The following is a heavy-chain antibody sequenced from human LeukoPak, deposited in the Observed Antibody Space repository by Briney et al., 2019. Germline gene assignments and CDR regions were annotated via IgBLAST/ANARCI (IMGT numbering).Heavy chain of an antibody. CDR3: ARDIIHSSGLPNY. Sequence: GGSLRLSCAASGFTFSSYWMSSVRQAPGKGLEWVANMKEDGSEKYYVDSVKGRFTISRDNAKNSLYLQMNSLRAEDTAVYYCARDIIHSSGLPNYWGQGTLVTVSS. D-gene: IGHD3-22*01. J-gene: IGHJ4*02. V-gene: IGHV3-7*01. CDR2: MKEDGSEK. CDR1: GFTFSSYW.